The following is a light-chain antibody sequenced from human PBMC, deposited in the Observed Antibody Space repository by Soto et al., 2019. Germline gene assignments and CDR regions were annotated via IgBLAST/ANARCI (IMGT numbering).Light chain of an antibody. CDR3: NSYTSSGTVV. Sequence: QSALTQPASVSGWPVQAITSYCTVTSSDGGGSNYVSWYQLSPGKAPKLLIYDVDRPAGVSNRFSGSKPGNTASLTTSGLQAEDEADYYCNSYTSSGTVVFGGGTKVTVL. CDR2: DV. CDR1: SSDGGGSNY. V-gene: IGLV2-14*01. J-gene: IGLJ3*02.